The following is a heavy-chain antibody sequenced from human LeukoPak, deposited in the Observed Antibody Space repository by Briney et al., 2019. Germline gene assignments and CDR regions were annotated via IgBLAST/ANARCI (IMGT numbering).Heavy chain of an antibody. V-gene: IGHV3-7*01. CDR2: IKQDGSEK. CDR3: ARTRAPRNIAVAGTPDY. D-gene: IGHD6-19*01. CDR1: GFTFSSYW. Sequence: GGSLRLSCAASGFTFSSYWMSWVRQAPGKGLEWVANIKQDGSEKYYVDSVKGRFTISRDNAKNSLYLQMNSLRAEDTAVYYCARTRAPRNIAVAGTPDYWGQGTLVTVSS. J-gene: IGHJ4*02.